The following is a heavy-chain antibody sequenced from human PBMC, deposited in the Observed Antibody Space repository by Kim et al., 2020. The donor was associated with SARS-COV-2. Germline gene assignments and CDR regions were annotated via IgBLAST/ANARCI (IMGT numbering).Heavy chain of an antibody. CDR3: ARNPSGSYSDY. J-gene: IGHJ4*02. D-gene: IGHD1-26*01. CDR1: GGSISSYY. V-gene: IGHV4-59*01. Sequence: SETLSLTCTVSGGSISSYYWSWIRQPPGKGLEWIGYIYYSGSTNYNPSLKSRVTISVDTSKNQFSLKLSSVTAADTAVYYCARNPSGSYSDYWGQGTLVT. CDR2: IYYSGST.